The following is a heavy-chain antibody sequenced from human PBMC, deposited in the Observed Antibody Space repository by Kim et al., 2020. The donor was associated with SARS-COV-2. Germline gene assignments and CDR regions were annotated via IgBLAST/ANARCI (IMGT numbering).Heavy chain of an antibody. D-gene: IGHD7-27*01. Sequence: SVKVSCKASGGTFSSYAISWVRQAPGQGLEWMGGIIPIFGTANYAQKFQGRVTITADESTSTAYMELSSLRSEDTAVYYCARHYSGLGWGWGLDYWGQGTLVTVSS. V-gene: IGHV1-69*13. J-gene: IGHJ4*02. CDR2: IIPIFGTA. CDR3: ARHYSGLGWGWGLDY. CDR1: GGTFSSYA.